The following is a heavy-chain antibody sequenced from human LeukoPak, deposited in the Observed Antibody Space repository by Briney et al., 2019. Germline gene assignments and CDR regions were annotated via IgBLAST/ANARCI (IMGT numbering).Heavy chain of an antibody. CDR3: VRDGAYYSDSGGGPNY. J-gene: IGHJ4*02. D-gene: IGHD3-22*01. V-gene: IGHV3-7*01. CDR2: IKEDGSEK. Sequence: GGSLRLSCAASGFPFRTYWMSWGRQAPGKGLEWVANIKEDGSEKYYVDSVKGRFTISRDNAKNSLYLQMNSLRAEDTAVYFCVRDGAYYSDSGGGPNYWGQGTLVTVSS. CDR1: GFPFRTYW.